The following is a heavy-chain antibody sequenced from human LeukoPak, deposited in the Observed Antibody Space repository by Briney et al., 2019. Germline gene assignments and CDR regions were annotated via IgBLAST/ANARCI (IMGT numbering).Heavy chain of an antibody. CDR3: ARRGYSYGDGIDNYYYYGMDV. J-gene: IGHJ6*02. CDR1: GFTFSSYW. D-gene: IGHD5-18*01. V-gene: IGHV3-74*01. Sequence: QPGGSLRLSCAASGFTFSSYWMHWVRQAPGKGLVWVSRINSDGSSTSYADSVKGRFTISRDNAKNTLYLQMNSLRAEDTAVYFCARRGYSYGDGIDNYYYYGMDVWGQGTTVTVSS. CDR2: INSDGSST.